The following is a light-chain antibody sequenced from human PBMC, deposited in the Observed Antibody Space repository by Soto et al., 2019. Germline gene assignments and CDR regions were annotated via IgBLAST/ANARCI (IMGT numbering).Light chain of an antibody. CDR1: QSVSNNY. Sequence: EVVLTQSPGTLSLSPGARATLSCRASQSVSNNYLAWYQQKPGQGPRLLIFGSSDRATGIPDRFSGSGSGTDFTLTISRLEPEDFAVYYCQQYGSPPTYNFGQGTKLEIK. CDR2: GSS. J-gene: IGKJ2*01. CDR3: QQYGSPPTYN. V-gene: IGKV3-20*01.